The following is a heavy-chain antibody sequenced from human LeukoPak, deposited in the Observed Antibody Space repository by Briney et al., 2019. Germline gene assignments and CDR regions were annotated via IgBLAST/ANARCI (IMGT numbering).Heavy chain of an antibody. Sequence: GGSLRLSCAASGFTFSDYAMSWVRQAPGKGLEWVSVISGSGGSTYYADSVKGRFTISRDNSKNTLYLQMNSLRAEDTAVYYCAKEAGILTGYYNFDYWGQGTLVTVSS. CDR1: GFTFSDYA. CDR2: ISGSGGST. D-gene: IGHD3-9*01. J-gene: IGHJ4*02. CDR3: AKEAGILTGYYNFDY. V-gene: IGHV3-23*01.